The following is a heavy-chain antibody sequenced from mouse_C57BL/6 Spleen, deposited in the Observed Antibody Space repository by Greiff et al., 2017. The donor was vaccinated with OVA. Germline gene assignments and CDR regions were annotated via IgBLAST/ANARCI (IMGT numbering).Heavy chain of an antibody. CDR3: AREGDGYAMDY. D-gene: IGHD3-3*01. J-gene: IGHJ4*01. V-gene: IGHV1-85*01. Sequence: VQLQESGPELVKPGASVKLSCKASGYTFTSYDINWVKQRPGQGLEWIGWIYPRDGSTKYNEKFKGKATLTVDTSSSTAYMELHSLTSEDSAVYFCAREGDGYAMDYWGQGTSVTVSS. CDR2: IYPRDGST. CDR1: GYTFTSYD.